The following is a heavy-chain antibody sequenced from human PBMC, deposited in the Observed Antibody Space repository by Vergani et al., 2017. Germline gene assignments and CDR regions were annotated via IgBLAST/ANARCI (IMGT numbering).Heavy chain of an antibody. CDR3: ARQGHYYDSSGYSDPEFDY. CDR1: GYSFTSYW. D-gene: IGHD3-22*01. CDR2: IYPGDSDT. Sequence: EVQLVQSGAEVKKPGESLKISCKGSGYSFTSYWIGWVRQMPGKGLEWMGIIYPGDSDTRYSPPFQGQVTISADKSISTAYLQWSSLKASDTAMYYCARQGHYYDSSGYSDPEFDYCGQGTLVTVSS. V-gene: IGHV5-51*01. J-gene: IGHJ4*02.